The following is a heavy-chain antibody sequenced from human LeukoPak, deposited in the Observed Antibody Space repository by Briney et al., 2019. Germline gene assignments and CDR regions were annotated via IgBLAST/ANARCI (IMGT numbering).Heavy chain of an antibody. CDR3: AREPQWELLVGGMDV. V-gene: IGHV1-69*04. D-gene: IGHD1-26*01. Sequence: ASVKVSCKASGGTFSSYAISWVRQAPGQGLEWMGRIIPILGIANYAQKFQGRATITADKSTSTAYMELSSLRSEDTAVYYCAREPQWELLVGGMDVWGQGTTVTVSS. J-gene: IGHJ6*02. CDR1: GGTFSSYA. CDR2: IIPILGIA.